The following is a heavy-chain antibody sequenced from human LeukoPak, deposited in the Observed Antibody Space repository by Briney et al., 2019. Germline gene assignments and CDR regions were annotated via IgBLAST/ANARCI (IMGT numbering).Heavy chain of an antibody. J-gene: IGHJ4*02. CDR2: INHSGST. Sequence: SETLSLTCAVYGGSFSGYYWSWIRQPPGKGLEWIGEINHSGSTNYNPSLKSRVTISVDTSKNQFSLKLSSVTAADTAVYYCARETPDRSGGSCYWCVDYWGQGTLVTVSS. CDR3: ARETPDRSGGSCYWCVDY. D-gene: IGHD2-15*01. CDR1: GGSFSGYY. V-gene: IGHV4-34*01.